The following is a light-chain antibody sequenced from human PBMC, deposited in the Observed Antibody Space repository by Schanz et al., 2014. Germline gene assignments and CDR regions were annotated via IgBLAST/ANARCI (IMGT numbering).Light chain of an antibody. V-gene: IGKV1-27*01. CDR1: QGISSY. CDR3: QKYNSAPPT. Sequence: DIQMTQSPSSLSASVGDRVTITCRASQGISSYLAWYQQQPGKLPKLLIYAASTLQSGVPSRFSGSGSGTDFTLTISSLQPEDVATYYCQKYNSAPPTFGQGTKVEIK. J-gene: IGKJ1*01. CDR2: AAS.